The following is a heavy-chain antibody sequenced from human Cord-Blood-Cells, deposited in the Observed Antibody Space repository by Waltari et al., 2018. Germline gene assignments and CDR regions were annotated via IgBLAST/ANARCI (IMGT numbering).Heavy chain of an antibody. V-gene: IGHV4-31*03. CDR1: GGSIIRSGSS. CDR2: IYYSGST. J-gene: IGHJ5*02. D-gene: IGHD3-16*01. Sequence: HVQLLASVPGLVHPSPTLSRTCTVSGGSIIRSGSSCSWLRQHPGKGPEWIGYIYYSGSTYYNPSLKRRVTISVDTSKNQFSLKLSSVTAADTAVYYCARGGGLNWFDPWGQGTLVTVSS. CDR3: ARGGGLNWFDP.